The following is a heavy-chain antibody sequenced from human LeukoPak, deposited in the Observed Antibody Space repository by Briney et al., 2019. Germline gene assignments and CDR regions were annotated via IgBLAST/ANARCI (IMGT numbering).Heavy chain of an antibody. CDR1: GFTFSSYS. Sequence: GGSLRLSCAASGFTFSSYSMNWVRQAPGKGLEWVSSISSSSSYIYYADSVKGRFTISRDNAKNSLYLQMNSLRAEDTAVYHCARARIAVAGPLDYWGQGTLVTVSS. D-gene: IGHD6-19*01. J-gene: IGHJ4*02. CDR3: ARARIAVAGPLDY. CDR2: ISSSSSYI. V-gene: IGHV3-21*01.